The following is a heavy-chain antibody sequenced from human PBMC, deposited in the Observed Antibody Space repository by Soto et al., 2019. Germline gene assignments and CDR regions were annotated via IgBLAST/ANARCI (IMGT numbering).Heavy chain of an antibody. CDR1: GGSFSSGDYY. Sequence: QVQLQESGPGLVKPSQTLSLTCTVSGGSFSSGDYYWSWIRQPPGQGLEWIGYIYYSGSTYYIPSLKSRVTITVDTSKYQFSLKLSSVTAADTAVYYCARGIVSRSWDWFDPWGQGTLVTVSS. D-gene: IGHD2-15*01. J-gene: IGHJ5*02. CDR3: ARGIVSRSWDWFDP. V-gene: IGHV4-30-4*01. CDR2: IYYSGST.